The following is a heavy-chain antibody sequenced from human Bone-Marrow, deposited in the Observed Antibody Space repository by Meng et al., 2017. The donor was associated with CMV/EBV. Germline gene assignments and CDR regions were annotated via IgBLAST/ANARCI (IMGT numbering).Heavy chain of an antibody. Sequence: GGSLRLSCAASGFTFSSYWMHWVRQAPGKGLVWVSRINSDGNSTTYADLVKGRFTISRDNAKNTLYLQMKSLRVEDTALYYCARDAETIFDAFDIWGQGTMVTVSS. J-gene: IGHJ3*02. CDR1: GFTFSSYW. D-gene: IGHD3-3*01. CDR2: INSDGNST. V-gene: IGHV3-74*01. CDR3: ARDAETIFDAFDI.